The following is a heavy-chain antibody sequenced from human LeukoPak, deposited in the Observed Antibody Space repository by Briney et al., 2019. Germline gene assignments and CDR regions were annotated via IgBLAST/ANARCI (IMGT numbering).Heavy chain of an antibody. Sequence: GGSLRLSCAASGFTFSSYWMSWVRQAPGKGLEWVANIKQDGGEKYYVDSVKGRFTISRDNAKNSLYLQMNSLRAEDTAVYYCARDGHSSSWYVLRPVDYWGQGTLVTVSS. V-gene: IGHV3-7*03. CDR2: IKQDGGEK. CDR1: GFTFSSYW. D-gene: IGHD6-13*01. J-gene: IGHJ4*02. CDR3: ARDGHSSSWYVLRPVDY.